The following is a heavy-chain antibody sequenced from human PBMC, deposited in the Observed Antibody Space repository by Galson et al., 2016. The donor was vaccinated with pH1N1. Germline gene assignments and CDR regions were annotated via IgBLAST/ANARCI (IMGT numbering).Heavy chain of an antibody. V-gene: IGHV3-30*12. D-gene: IGHD4-17*01. Sequence: SLRLSCAASGFTFSSCGIYWVRQAPGKGLEWVGNILYNENDKYYADSVKGRFTISRDSSMTTVHLQMISVTVEDTAVYFCARDESGYGDSFPDVFDIWGQGTMVTVSS. J-gene: IGHJ3*02. CDR1: GFTFSSCG. CDR2: ILYNENDK. CDR3: ARDESGYGDSFPDVFDI.